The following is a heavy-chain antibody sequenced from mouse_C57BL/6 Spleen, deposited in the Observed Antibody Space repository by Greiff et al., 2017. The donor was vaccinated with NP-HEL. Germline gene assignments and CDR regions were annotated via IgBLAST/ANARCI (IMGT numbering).Heavy chain of an antibody. D-gene: IGHD3-2*02. Sequence: EVKLMESGGGLVKPGGSLKLSCAASGFTFSSYAMSWVRQTPEKRLEWVATISDGGSYTYYPDNVKGRFTISRDNAKNNLYLQMSHLKSEDTAMYYCANGQLRGWYFDVWGTGTTVTVAS. J-gene: IGHJ1*03. V-gene: IGHV5-4*03. CDR3: ANGQLRGWYFDV. CDR1: GFTFSSYA. CDR2: ISDGGSYT.